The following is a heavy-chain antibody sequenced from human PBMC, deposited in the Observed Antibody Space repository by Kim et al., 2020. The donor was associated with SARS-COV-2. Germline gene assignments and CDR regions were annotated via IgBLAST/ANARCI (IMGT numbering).Heavy chain of an antibody. V-gene: IGHV3-30*18. J-gene: IGHJ4*02. Sequence: GGSLRLSCAASGFTFSSYGMHWVRQAPGKGLEWVAVISYDGSNKYYADSVKGRFTISRDNSKNTLYLQMNSLRAEDTAVYYCANQLQDDSSGYYPLFDYWGQGTLVTVSS. CDR3: ANQLQDDSSGYYPLFDY. CDR1: GFTFSSYG. D-gene: IGHD3-22*01. CDR2: ISYDGSNK.